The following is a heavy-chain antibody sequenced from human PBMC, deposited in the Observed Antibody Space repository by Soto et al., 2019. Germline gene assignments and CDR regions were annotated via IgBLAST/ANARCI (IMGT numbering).Heavy chain of an antibody. Sequence: ASVKVSCKASGYTLTSYAMHWVRQAPGQRLEWMGWINAGNGNTKYSQKFQGRVTITRDTSASTAYMELSSLRSEDTAVYYCARDRLWSGVDGNLFDYRGQGTLVTASS. J-gene: IGHJ4*02. V-gene: IGHV1-3*01. CDR1: GYTLTSYA. CDR3: ARDRLWSGVDGNLFDY. CDR2: INAGNGNT. D-gene: IGHD2-21*01.